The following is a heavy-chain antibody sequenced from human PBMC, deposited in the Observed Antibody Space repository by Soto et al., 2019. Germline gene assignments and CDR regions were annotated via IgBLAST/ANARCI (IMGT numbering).Heavy chain of an antibody. CDR1: GFTFSSYA. V-gene: IGHV3-23*01. CDR2: ISGSGGST. Sequence: GGSLRLSCAASGFTFSSYAMSWVRQAPGKGLEWVSAISGSGGSTYYEDSVKGRFTISRDNSKNTLYLQMNSLRAEDTAVYYCAKDTARHDYGDYGAPYYYYYYGMDVWGQGTTVTVSS. CDR3: AKDTARHDYGDYGAPYYYYYYGMDV. D-gene: IGHD4-17*01. J-gene: IGHJ6*02.